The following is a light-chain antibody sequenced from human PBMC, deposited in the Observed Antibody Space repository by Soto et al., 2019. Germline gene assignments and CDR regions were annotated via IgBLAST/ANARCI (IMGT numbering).Light chain of an antibody. Sequence: VLTQPRSVSGSPGQSVTISCTGTSSDVGGYNYVSWYQQHPGKAPKLMIYDVSKRPSGVPDRFSGSKSGNTASLTISGLQAEDEADYYCCSYAGSYPVVFGGGTKVTVL. CDR3: CSYAGSYPVV. V-gene: IGLV2-11*01. CDR2: DVS. J-gene: IGLJ2*01. CDR1: SSDVGGYNY.